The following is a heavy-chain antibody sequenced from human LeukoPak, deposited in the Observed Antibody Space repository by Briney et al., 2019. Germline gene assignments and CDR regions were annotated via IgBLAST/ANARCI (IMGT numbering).Heavy chain of an antibody. CDR3: ARYSSSWYRGLNAFDI. D-gene: IGHD6-13*01. CDR1: GGSISSYY. V-gene: IGHV4-4*07. J-gene: IGHJ3*02. CDR2: IYTSGST. Sequence: SETLSLTCTVSGGSISSYYRSWIRQPAGKGLEWIGRIYTSGSTNYNPSLKSRVTMSVDTSKNQFSLKLSSVTAADTAVYYCARYSSSWYRGLNAFDIWGQGTMVTVSS.